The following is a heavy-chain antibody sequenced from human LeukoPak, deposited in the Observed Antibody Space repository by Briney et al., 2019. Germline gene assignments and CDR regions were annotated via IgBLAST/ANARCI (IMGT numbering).Heavy chain of an antibody. J-gene: IGHJ4*02. Sequence: GGSLRLSCAASGFTFSSYAMSWVRQAPGEGLEWVSAISGSGGSTYYADSVKGRFTISRDNSKNTLYLQMNSLRAEDTAVYYCAKDSYGDYVGYYFDYWGQGTLVTVPS. D-gene: IGHD4-17*01. V-gene: IGHV3-23*01. CDR3: AKDSYGDYVGYYFDY. CDR1: GFTFSSYA. CDR2: ISGSGGST.